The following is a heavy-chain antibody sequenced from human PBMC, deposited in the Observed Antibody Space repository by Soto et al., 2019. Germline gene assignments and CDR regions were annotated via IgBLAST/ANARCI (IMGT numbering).Heavy chain of an antibody. J-gene: IGHJ4*02. D-gene: IGHD3-3*01. CDR3: ANLARFRNDY. CDR2: IIPILGIA. Sequence: SVKVCCKASGGTFSIYTSIWVRQAPGQGLEWMGRIIPILGIANYAQKFQGRVTITADKSTSTAYMELSSLRSEDTAVYYCANLARFRNDYWGQGTLVTVSS. V-gene: IGHV1-69*02. CDR1: GGTFSIYT.